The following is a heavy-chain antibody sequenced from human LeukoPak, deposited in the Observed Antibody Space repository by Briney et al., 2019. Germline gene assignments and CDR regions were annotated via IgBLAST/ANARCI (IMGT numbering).Heavy chain of an antibody. D-gene: IGHD1-26*01. J-gene: IGHJ2*01. CDR3: ARALLRPNWYFDL. CDR1: GGSISSGGYS. V-gene: IGHV4-30-2*01. Sequence: SETLSLTCAVSGGSISSGGYSWSWIRQPPGKGLEWIGYIYHSGSTHYNPSLKSRVTISVDKSKNQFSLKLSSVTAADTAVYYCARALLRPNWYFDLWGRGTLVTVSS. CDR2: IYHSGST.